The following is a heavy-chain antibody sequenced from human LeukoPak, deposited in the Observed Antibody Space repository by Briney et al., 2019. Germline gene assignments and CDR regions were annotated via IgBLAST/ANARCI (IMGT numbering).Heavy chain of an antibody. CDR2: ISGSGGST. CDR1: RFTFSNYW. CDR3: ANSLARGTYNWFDP. J-gene: IGHJ5*02. Sequence: PGGSLRLSCAASRFTFSNYWMNWVRQAPGKGLEWVSAISGSGGSTYYADSVKGRFTISRDNSKNTLYLQMNSLRAEDTAVYYCANSLARGTYNWFDPWGQGTLVTVSS. V-gene: IGHV3-23*01.